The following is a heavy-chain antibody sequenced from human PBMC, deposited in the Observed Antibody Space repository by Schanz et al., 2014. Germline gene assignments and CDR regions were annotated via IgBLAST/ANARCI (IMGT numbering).Heavy chain of an antibody. CDR3: ARGGGPEDVFDI. CDR1: GYTFTSYS. CDR2: INPNSGDT. V-gene: IGHV1-2*02. Sequence: QVQLVQSGAEVKKPGASVKVSCKASGYTFTSYSMHWVRQAPGQGLEFMGWINPNSGDTEYGQQFEGRVTLTRDTSISTAYMELSSLTSDDTAVYYCARGGGPEDVFDIWGQGTILTVSS. J-gene: IGHJ3*02. D-gene: IGHD5-12*01.